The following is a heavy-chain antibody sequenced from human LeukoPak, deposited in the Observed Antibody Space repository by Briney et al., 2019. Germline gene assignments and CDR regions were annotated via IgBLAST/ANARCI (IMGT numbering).Heavy chain of an antibody. CDR3: VEDWAWGAFGY. CDR1: GFTFSNYG. CDR2: ITPDAGRT. V-gene: IGHV3-23*01. D-gene: IGHD7-27*01. Sequence: GGSLRLSCAASGFTFSNYGMNGVRQAPGKGLEWVSGITPDAGRTYYAHSVKGRFTIYRDNSKNTVYLQMHSLGAEDTAVYYCVEDWAWGAFGYWGQGTLVTVSS. J-gene: IGHJ4*02.